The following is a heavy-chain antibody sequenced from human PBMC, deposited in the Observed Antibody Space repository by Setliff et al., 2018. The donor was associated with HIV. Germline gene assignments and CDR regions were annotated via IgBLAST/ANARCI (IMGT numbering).Heavy chain of an antibody. J-gene: IGHJ3*02. Sequence: PSETLSLTCTVSGGSISGGGYYRSWIRQHPGKGLDWIGNIYYIGNTDYNPSLKSRVTISIDTSKNQFSLKLSSVTAADTAIYYCARVPRITTLRNAFDIWGQGTMVTVSS. V-gene: IGHV4-31*03. CDR1: GGSISGGGYY. D-gene: IGHD3-3*01. CDR2: IYYIGNT. CDR3: ARVPRITTLRNAFDI.